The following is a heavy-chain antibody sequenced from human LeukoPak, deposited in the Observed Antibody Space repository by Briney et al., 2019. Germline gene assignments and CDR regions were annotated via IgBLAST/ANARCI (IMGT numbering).Heavy chain of an antibody. CDR2: MNPNSGNT. Sequence: ASVKVSCKASGYTFTSYDINWVRQATGQGLEWMGWMNPNSGNTGYAQKFQGRVTITRNTSISTAYMELSSLRSEDTAVYYCARVAKPLATVTYFDYWGQGTLVTVSS. CDR3: ARVAKPLATVTYFDY. J-gene: IGHJ4*02. CDR1: GYTFTSYD. D-gene: IGHD4-17*01. V-gene: IGHV1-8*03.